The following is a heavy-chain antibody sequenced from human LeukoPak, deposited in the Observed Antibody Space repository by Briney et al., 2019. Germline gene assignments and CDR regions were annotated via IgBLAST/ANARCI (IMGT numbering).Heavy chain of an antibody. J-gene: IGHJ4*02. CDR2: IGYDGSNK. CDR3: AKDRGEQLVHY. Sequence: GGSLRLSCAASGFTFSSYGMHWVRQAPGKGLEWVAFIGYDGSNKYYGDPVKGRFTISRDNSKNTLYLQMNSLRAEDTAVYYCAKDRGEQLVHYWGQGTLVTVSS. CDR1: GFTFSSYG. D-gene: IGHD6-6*01. V-gene: IGHV3-30*02.